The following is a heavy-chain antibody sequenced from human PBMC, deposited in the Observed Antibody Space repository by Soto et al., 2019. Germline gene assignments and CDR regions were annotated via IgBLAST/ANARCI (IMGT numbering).Heavy chain of an antibody. CDR3: ARGYYDILSPGYYYCYGMDV. CDR2: IYYSGST. V-gene: IGHV4-30-4*01. D-gene: IGHD3-9*01. J-gene: IGHJ6*01. Sequence: SETLSLTCTVSGGSISSGDYYWSWIRQPPGKGLEWIGYIYYSGSTYYNPSLKSRVTISVDTSKNQFSLKLSSVTAADTAVYYCARGYYDILSPGYYYCYGMDVWGQGTTVTVSS. CDR1: GGSISSGDYY.